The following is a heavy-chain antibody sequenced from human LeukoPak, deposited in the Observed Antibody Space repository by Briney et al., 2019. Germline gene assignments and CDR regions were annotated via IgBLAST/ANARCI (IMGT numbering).Heavy chain of an antibody. Sequence: GGSLRLSCGASGFTFSTYWMHWVRQAPGKGLVWVSRIRPEGTTTAYADSVKGRFTISRDNAKNTLFLQMNSLSAEDTAVYYCARDLDWILFDYWGQGTLVTVSS. J-gene: IGHJ4*02. CDR3: ARDLDWILFDY. CDR1: GFTFSTYW. D-gene: IGHD3-9*01. V-gene: IGHV3-74*03. CDR2: IRPEGTTT.